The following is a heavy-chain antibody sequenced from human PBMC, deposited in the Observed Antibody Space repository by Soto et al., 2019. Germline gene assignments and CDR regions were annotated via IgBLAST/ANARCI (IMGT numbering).Heavy chain of an antibody. J-gene: IGHJ4*02. D-gene: IGHD6-13*01. V-gene: IGHV3-23*01. CDR1: GFTFSSYA. CDR2: ISGSGGST. CDR3: AKKMGVYRYSSGWSHPWYFDY. Sequence: HPGGSLRLSCAASGFTFSSYAMSWVRQAPGKGLEWVSAISGSGGSTYYADSVKGRFTISRDNSKSTLYLQMNSLRAEDTAVYYCAKKMGVYRYSSGWSHPWYFDYWGQGTLVTVSS.